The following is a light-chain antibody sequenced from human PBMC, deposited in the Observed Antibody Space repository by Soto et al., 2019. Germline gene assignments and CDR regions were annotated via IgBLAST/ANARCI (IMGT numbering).Light chain of an antibody. J-gene: IGLJ2*01. Sequence: QSVLTQPPSVSGAPGQRVTISCTGSSSNIGAGYDVHWYQHLPGPAPKLLIYGNSNRPSGVPDRFSGSKSGTSASLAITGLQAEDEADYYCQSYDSSLSGSVVFGGGTKLTVL. CDR1: SSNIGAGYD. V-gene: IGLV1-40*01. CDR2: GNS. CDR3: QSYDSSLSGSVV.